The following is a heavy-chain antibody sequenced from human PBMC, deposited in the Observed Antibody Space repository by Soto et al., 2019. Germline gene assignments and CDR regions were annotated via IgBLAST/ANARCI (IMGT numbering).Heavy chain of an antibody. Sequence: GXLRLSCAGSGFTFSIYAMSWVRQAPGKGLEWVSAISGSGGSTYYADSVKGRFTISRDNSKNTLYLQMNSLRAEDTAVYYCAKGDGYNSENVYFDYWGQGTLVTVSS. CDR2: ISGSGGST. CDR3: AKGDGYNSENVYFDY. CDR1: GFTFSIYA. D-gene: IGHD5-12*01. J-gene: IGHJ4*02. V-gene: IGHV3-23*01.